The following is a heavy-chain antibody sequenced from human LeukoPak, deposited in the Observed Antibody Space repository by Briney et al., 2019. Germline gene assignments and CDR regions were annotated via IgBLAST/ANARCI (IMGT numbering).Heavy chain of an antibody. CDR2: IYPGDSDT. Sequence: GESLKISCKGSGYSFTSYWIGWVRQMPGKGLEWMGIIYPGDSDTRYSPSFQGQVTISADKSISTAYLQWSSLKASDTAMYYCARRGLYGSGSYIPLYYMDVWGKGTTVTVSS. J-gene: IGHJ6*03. CDR3: ARRGLYGSGSYIPLYYMDV. D-gene: IGHD3-10*01. V-gene: IGHV5-51*01. CDR1: GYSFTSYW.